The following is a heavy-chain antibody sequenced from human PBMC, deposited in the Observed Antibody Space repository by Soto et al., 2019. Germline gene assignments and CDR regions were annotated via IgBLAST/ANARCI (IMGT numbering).Heavy chain of an antibody. CDR2: IYYSGST. Sequence: SETLSLTWTVSGGPISGGGYYWNWIRQHPGKGLEWIGYIYYSGSTYYNPSLKSRVTISVDTSKNQFSLKLSSVTAADTAAYYCARSVFPWGQGTLVTVYS. CDR3: ARSVFP. V-gene: IGHV4-31*02. J-gene: IGHJ5*02. CDR1: GGPISGGGYY.